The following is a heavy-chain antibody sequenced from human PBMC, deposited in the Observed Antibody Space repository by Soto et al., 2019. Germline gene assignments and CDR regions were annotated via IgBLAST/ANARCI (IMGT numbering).Heavy chain of an antibody. CDR2: ISGRGGST. Sequence: GGSLRLSCAASGFTFSSYAMSWVRQAPGKGLEWVSAISGRGGSTYYADSVKGRFTISRDNSKNTLYLQMNSLRDEDTAVYYCAKDQAVLILVQLYFQHWGQGTLVTVSS. D-gene: IGHD6-6*01. V-gene: IGHV3-23*01. CDR1: GFTFSSYA. CDR3: AKDQAVLILVQLYFQH. J-gene: IGHJ1*01.